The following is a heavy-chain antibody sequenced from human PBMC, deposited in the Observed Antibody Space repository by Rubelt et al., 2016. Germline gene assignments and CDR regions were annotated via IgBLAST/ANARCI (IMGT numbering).Heavy chain of an antibody. CDR3: AKSGMVRARNYYGMDV. V-gene: IGHV3-23*01. D-gene: IGHD3-10*01. Sequence: GGRLVQPGGSLRLSCAASGFTFRNYAMTWVRQASGKGLEWVSVIIDSGGDTYYADSVKGRFTVSRDNSKNTLYLQMSSLRAEDTAVYYCAKSGMVRARNYYGMDVWGQGTTVSVSS. J-gene: IGHJ6*02. CDR2: IIDSGGDT. CDR1: GFTFRNYA.